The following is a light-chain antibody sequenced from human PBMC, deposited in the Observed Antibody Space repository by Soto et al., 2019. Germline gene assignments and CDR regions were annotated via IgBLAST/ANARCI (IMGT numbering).Light chain of an antibody. CDR1: QDISVF. J-gene: IGKJ5*01. CDR3: QKFNTAPLT. Sequence: DIQMTQSPSSLSASVGDRVTITCRASQDISVFLAWYQQKPGQVPKLLIYSASTLQSGVPSRFSGSGSGTDFTLTISSLQPEDVATYYCQKFNTAPLTFGQGTRLDIK. CDR2: SAS. V-gene: IGKV1-27*01.